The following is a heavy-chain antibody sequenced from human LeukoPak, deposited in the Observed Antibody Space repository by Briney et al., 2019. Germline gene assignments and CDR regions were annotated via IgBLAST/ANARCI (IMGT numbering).Heavy chain of an antibody. CDR1: GGTFSSYA. V-gene: IGHV1-69*05. J-gene: IGHJ6*03. D-gene: IGHD6-13*01. CDR3: AKSPGAAAGYYYYYFMDV. CDR2: SIPIFGTT. Sequence: GASVKVSCKASGGTFSSYAISWVRQAPGQGLEWMGGSIPIFGTTNSAQKFQDRVTITTDESTSTVYMELSNLRSEDTAVYYCAKSPGAAAGYYYYYFMDVWGKGTTVTVSS.